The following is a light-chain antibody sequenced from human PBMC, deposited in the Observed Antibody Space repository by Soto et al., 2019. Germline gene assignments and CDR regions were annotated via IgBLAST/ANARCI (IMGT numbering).Light chain of an antibody. CDR2: DAS. CDR1: QDISNY. CDR3: QQTYTAPRT. V-gene: IGKV1-39*01. Sequence: DIQMTQSPSSLSASVGDRVTITCQASQDISNYLNWYQQKPGKAPNLLIWDASTLQSGVPSRFSGSRSGTDFTLTISSLQVEDSATYYCQQTYTAPRTFGQGTKVDIK. J-gene: IGKJ1*01.